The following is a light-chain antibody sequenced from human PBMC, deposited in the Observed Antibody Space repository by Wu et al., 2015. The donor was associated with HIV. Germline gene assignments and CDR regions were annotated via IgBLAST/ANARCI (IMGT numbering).Light chain of an antibody. V-gene: IGKV3-15*01. CDR1: QSITSD. J-gene: IGKJ4*01. CDR3: QQYNNWPSLT. Sequence: EIVLTQSPGTLSLSPGTRVTLSCRASQSITSDFLAWYQQKPGQSPRLLIYGASTRATGIPARFSGSGSGTEFTLTISSMQSEDFAVYYCQQYNNWPSLTFGGGTKVEIK. CDR2: GAS.